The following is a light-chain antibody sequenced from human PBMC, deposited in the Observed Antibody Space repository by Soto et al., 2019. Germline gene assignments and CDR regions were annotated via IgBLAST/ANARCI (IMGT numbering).Light chain of an antibody. Sequence: EIVLTQSPGTLSLSPGERATLSCRASQSVGSSYLAWYQQKPGQAPRLLIYGASSRATGIPDRFSGSGSGTDFILTISRLEPEDFAVYYCQQDGSSPRTFGQGTKLEIK. CDR3: QQDGSSPRT. J-gene: IGKJ2*02. V-gene: IGKV3-20*01. CDR1: QSVGSSY. CDR2: GAS.